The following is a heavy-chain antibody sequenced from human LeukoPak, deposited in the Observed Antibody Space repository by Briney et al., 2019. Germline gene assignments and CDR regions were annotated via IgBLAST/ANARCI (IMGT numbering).Heavy chain of an antibody. V-gene: IGHV3-66*01. CDR2: IYSGGST. CDR1: GFTVSSNY. J-gene: IGHJ4*02. CDR3: ARDRMVRGVIGSEGFDY. Sequence: PGGSLRLSCAASGFTVSSNYMSWVRQAPGKGLEWVSVIYSGGSTYYADSVKGRFTISRDNSKNTLYLQMNGLRAEDTAVYYCARDRMVRGVIGSEGFDYWGQGTLVTVSS. D-gene: IGHD3-10*01.